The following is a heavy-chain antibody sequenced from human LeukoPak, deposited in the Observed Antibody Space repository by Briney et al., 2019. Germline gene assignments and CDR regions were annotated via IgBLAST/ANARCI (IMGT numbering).Heavy chain of an antibody. CDR3: ARRIVGVIDAFDY. CDR1: GGSISSPISY. V-gene: IGHV4-39*01. Sequence: PSETLSLTCTVSGGSISSPISYWGWIRQPPGKGLEWIATVLHSGATFYSPSLEGRLTISIDTSTNQFSLKMTSMTAADTGVYYCARRIVGVIDAFDYWGQGALVTVSS. J-gene: IGHJ4*02. CDR2: VLHSGAT. D-gene: IGHD1-26*01.